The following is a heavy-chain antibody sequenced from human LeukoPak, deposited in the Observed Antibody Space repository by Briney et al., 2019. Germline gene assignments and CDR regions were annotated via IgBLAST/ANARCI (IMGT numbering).Heavy chain of an antibody. CDR2: ISAYNGNT. J-gene: IGHJ5*02. D-gene: IGHD3-10*01. Sequence: GASVKVSCKASGYTFTSYGISWVRQAPGQGLEWMGWISAYNGNTNYAQKLQGRVTMTTDTSTSTAYMELRSLRSDDTAVYYCAIVGVWFGELPNWFDPWGQGTLVTVSS. V-gene: IGHV1-18*01. CDR3: AIVGVWFGELPNWFDP. CDR1: GYTFTSYG.